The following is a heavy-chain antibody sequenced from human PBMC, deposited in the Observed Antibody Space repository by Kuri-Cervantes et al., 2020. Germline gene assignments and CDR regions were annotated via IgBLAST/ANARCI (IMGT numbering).Heavy chain of an antibody. CDR2: IKQDGSEK. CDR3: ARDVVVPAAIKATYYYYYGMDV. Sequence: GESLKISWAASGFTFSSYWMSWVRQAPGKGLEWVANIKQDGSEKYYVDSVKGRFTISRDNAKNSLYLQMNSLRAEDTAVYYCARDVVVPAAIKATYYYYYGMDVWGQGTTVTVSS. D-gene: IGHD2-2*01. CDR1: GFTFSSYW. J-gene: IGHJ6*02. V-gene: IGHV3-7*01.